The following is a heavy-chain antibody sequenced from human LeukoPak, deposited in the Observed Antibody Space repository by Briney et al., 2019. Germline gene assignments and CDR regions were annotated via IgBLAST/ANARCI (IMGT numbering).Heavy chain of an antibody. J-gene: IGHJ3*02. CDR1: GYTFTSYD. CDR2: MNPNSGNT. V-gene: IGHV1-8*01. Sequence: ASVKVSCKASGYTFTSYDINWVRQATGQGLEWMGWMNPNSGNTGCAQKFQGRVTMTRSTSISTAYMELSSLRSEDTAVYYCARVSSGWYVAFDIWGQGTMVTVSS. D-gene: IGHD6-19*01. CDR3: ARVSSGWYVAFDI.